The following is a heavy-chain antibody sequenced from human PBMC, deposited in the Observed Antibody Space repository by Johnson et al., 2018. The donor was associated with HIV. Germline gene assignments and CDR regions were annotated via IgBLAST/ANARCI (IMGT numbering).Heavy chain of an antibody. Sequence: QVQLVESGGGVVQPGRSLRLSCAASGFTFSSYAMHWVRQAPGKGLEWVAVISYDGSNKYYADSVKGRFTISRDNSKNTLYLQMNSLRAEDTAGYYCARASSIAARGADAFDIWGQGTMVTVSS. J-gene: IGHJ3*02. CDR1: GFTFSSYA. V-gene: IGHV3-30-3*01. CDR2: ISYDGSNK. D-gene: IGHD6-6*01. CDR3: ARASSIAARGADAFDI.